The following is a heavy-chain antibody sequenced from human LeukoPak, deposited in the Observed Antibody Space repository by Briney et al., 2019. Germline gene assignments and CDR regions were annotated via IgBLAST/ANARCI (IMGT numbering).Heavy chain of an antibody. CDR1: GGSISSYY. V-gene: IGHV4-59*01. D-gene: IGHD2-15*01. J-gene: IGHJ4*02. CDR2: IYYSGST. Sequence: SETLSLTCTVSGGSISSYYWSWIRQPPGKGLEWIGYIYYSGSTNYNPSLKSRVTISVDTSKNQFSLKLSSVTAADTAVYYCARGRRYCSGGSCYSPLFDYWGQGTLVTVSS. CDR3: ARGRRYCSGGSCYSPLFDY.